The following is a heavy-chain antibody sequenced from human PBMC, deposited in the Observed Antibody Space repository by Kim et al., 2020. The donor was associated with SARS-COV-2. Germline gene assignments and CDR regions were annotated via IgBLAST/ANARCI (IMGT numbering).Heavy chain of an antibody. CDR3: ARRRHIVVVTAIREYWYFDL. V-gene: IGHV4-39*01. CDR2: IYYSGST. Sequence: SETLSLTCTVSGGSISSSSYYWGWIRQPPGKGLEWIGSIYYSGSTYYNPSLKSRVTISVDTSKNQFSLKLSSVTAADTAVYYCARRRHIVVVTAIREYWYFDLWGRGTLVTVSS. D-gene: IGHD2-21*02. CDR1: GGSISSSSYY. J-gene: IGHJ2*01.